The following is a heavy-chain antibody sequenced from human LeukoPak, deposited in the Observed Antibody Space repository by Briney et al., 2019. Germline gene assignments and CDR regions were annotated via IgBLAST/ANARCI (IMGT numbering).Heavy chain of an antibody. Sequence: ASVKVSCKASGGTFSSYAISWVRQAPGQGLEWMGGIIPIFGTANYAQKFQGRVTITADESTSTAYMELSSLRSEDTAVYYCARGPQRPNYGDYEGVGLTWGQGTLVTVSS. CDR3: ARGPQRPNYGDYEGVGLT. D-gene: IGHD4-17*01. CDR1: GGTFSSYA. V-gene: IGHV1-69*13. CDR2: IIPIFGTA. J-gene: IGHJ4*02.